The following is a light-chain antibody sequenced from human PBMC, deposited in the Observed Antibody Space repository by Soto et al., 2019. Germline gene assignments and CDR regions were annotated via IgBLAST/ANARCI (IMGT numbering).Light chain of an antibody. CDR1: QSVRTN. CDR2: AAS. CDR3: QQYNNWPPLT. V-gene: IGKV3-15*01. J-gene: IGKJ4*01. Sequence: EIVLTQSPATLSLSPGERATLSCRASQSVRTNLAWYQQKPGQAPRLLIYAASTRATGIPARFSGSGSGTEFTLTITSLQSEDFAVYYCQQYNNWPPLTFGGGTKVEIK.